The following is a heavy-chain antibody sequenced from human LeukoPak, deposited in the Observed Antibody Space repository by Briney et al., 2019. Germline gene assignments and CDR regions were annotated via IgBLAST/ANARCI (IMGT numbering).Heavy chain of an antibody. CDR2: ISAYNGNT. V-gene: IGHV1-18*01. CDR1: GYTFTSYG. J-gene: IGHJ5*02. D-gene: IGHD4-17*01. Sequence: VASVKVSCKASGYTFTSYGFSWVRQAPGQGLEWMGWISAYNGNTNYAQKLQGRVTMTTDTSTSTAYMDLRSLRSDDTAVYYCARSGITVTTMDNWWFGDWFDPWGQGTLVTVSS. CDR3: ARSGITVTTMDNWWFGDWFDP.